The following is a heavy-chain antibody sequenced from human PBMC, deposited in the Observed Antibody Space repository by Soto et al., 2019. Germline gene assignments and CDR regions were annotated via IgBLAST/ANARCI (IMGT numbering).Heavy chain of an antibody. CDR2: ISYDGSNK. CDR1: GFTFSSYG. Sequence: QVQLVESGGGVVQPGRSLRLSCAASGFTFSSYGMHWVRQAPGKGLEWVAVISYDGSNKYYADSVKGRFTISRDNSKNTLYLQRNSLRAEDTAVYYCAKDRGYYYDDLPDAFDIWGQGTMVTVSS. CDR3: AKDRGYYYDDLPDAFDI. V-gene: IGHV3-30*18. D-gene: IGHD3-22*01. J-gene: IGHJ3*02.